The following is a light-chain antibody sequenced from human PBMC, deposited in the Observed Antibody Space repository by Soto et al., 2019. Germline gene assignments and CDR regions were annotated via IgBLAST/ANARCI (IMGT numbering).Light chain of an antibody. Sequence: DSHVTQSTSSLSASVGDTVTITCRASQNIDMYLNWYQQKPGKAPKLLIYKASSLESGVPSRFSGSGSGTEFTLTISSLQPDDFATYYCQQYNSYSTWTFGQGTKVDIK. V-gene: IGKV1-5*03. CDR1: QNIDMY. CDR3: QQYNSYSTWT. J-gene: IGKJ1*01. CDR2: KAS.